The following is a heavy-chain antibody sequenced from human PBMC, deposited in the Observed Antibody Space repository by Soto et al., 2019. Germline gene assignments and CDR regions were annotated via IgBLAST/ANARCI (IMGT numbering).Heavy chain of an antibody. D-gene: IGHD3-3*01. V-gene: IGHV4-31*03. J-gene: IGHJ4*02. CDR3: ARALYIYDFWIGYEDY. CDR2: IYYSGST. CDR1: GGSISSGGYY. Sequence: SETLSLTCTVSGGSISSGGYYWSWIRQHPGKGLEWIGYIYYSGSTYYNPSLKSRVTISVDTSKNQFSLKLSSVTAADTAVYYCARALYIYDFWIGYEDYWGQGTLVTVSS.